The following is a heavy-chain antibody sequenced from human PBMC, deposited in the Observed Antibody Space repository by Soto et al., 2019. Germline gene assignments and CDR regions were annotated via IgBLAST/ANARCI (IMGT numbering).Heavy chain of an antibody. D-gene: IGHD2-15*01. V-gene: IGHV3-66*01. J-gene: IGHJ6*04. Sequence: EVQLVESGGGLVQPGGSLRLSCAASGFTVSSNYMSWVRQAPGKGLEWVSLIKGGGSTYYEGSVKGRFTISTDNSGTTLSLQMTSLRVEDTAVYYCTRDDVHWIGGRCYGVPMDVWGKGTAVTVSA. CDR1: GFTVSSNY. CDR2: IKGGGST. CDR3: TRDDVHWIGGRCYGVPMDV.